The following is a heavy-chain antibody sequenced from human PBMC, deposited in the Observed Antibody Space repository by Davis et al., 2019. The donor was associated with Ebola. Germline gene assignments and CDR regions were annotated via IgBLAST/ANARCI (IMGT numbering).Heavy chain of an antibody. CDR2: INPNSGGT. V-gene: IGHV1-2*02. Sequence: ASVKVSCKASGYTFTSYGISWVRQAPGQGLEWMGWINPNSGGTNYAQKFQGRVTMTRDTSISTAYMELSRLRSDDTAVYYCARDPEWELGDSGFDDDWGQGTLVTVSS. CDR3: ARDPEWELGDSGFDDD. J-gene: IGHJ4*02. CDR1: GYTFTSYG. D-gene: IGHD1-26*01.